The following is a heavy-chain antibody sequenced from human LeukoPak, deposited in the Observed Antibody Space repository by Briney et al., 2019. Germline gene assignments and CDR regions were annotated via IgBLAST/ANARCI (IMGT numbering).Heavy chain of an antibody. CDR1: GGSISSYY. Sequence: KPSETLSLNCTVSGGSISSYYWSWIRQPPGKGLEWIGYIYYSGSTNYNPSLKSRVTISVDTSKNQFSLKLSSVTAADTAVYYCARGRWQDWFDPWGQGTLVTVSS. J-gene: IGHJ5*02. CDR2: IYYSGST. CDR3: ARGRWQDWFDP. V-gene: IGHV4-59*01. D-gene: IGHD5-24*01.